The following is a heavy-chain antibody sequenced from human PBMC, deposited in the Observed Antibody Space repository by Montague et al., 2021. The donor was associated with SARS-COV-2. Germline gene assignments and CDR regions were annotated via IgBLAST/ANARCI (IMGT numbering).Heavy chain of an antibody. D-gene: IGHD3/OR15-3a*01. CDR3: ATLGGLAGNSFDF. V-gene: IGHV4-59*02. CDR1: SGSVYGHY. CDR2: IFYTGAT. J-gene: IGHJ3*01. Sequence: SETLSLTYTVSSGSVYGHYLAWIRQPPGKGLECIAYIFYTGATYYNPSLGSRVAISVDTSKNQVALKVKSVTAADSASYYCATLGGLAGNSFDFWGQGTFVIVSS.